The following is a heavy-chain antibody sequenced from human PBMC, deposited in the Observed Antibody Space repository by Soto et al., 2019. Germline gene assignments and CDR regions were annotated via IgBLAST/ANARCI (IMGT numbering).Heavy chain of an antibody. CDR3: ARDAYYYDSSGYYGPYYYYGMYV. J-gene: IGHJ6*02. D-gene: IGHD3-22*01. CDR1: GFTFSSYA. Sequence: QVQLVESGGGVVQPGRSLRLSCAASGFTFSSYAMHWVRQAPGKGLEWVAVISYDGSNKYYADSVKGRFTISRDNSKNTLYLQMNSRRAEDTAVYYCARDAYYYDSSGYYGPYYYYGMYVWGQGNTVTVSS. V-gene: IGHV3-30-3*01. CDR2: ISYDGSNK.